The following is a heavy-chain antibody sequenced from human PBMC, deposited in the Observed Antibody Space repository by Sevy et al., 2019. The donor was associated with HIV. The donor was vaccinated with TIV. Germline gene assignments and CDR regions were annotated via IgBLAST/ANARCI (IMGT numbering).Heavy chain of an antibody. V-gene: IGHV4-38-2*01. Sequence: ETLSLTCAVSGYSISSTYYWGWIRQPPGKGLEWIGSIYHSGSTYYNPSLKSRLTISVDTSKNHFSLKLSSVTAADTAVYYCARLSLAAAGNPLWDYWGQGTLVTVSS. CDR2: IYHSGST. J-gene: IGHJ4*02. D-gene: IGHD6-13*01. CDR1: GYSISSTYY. CDR3: ARLSLAAAGNPLWDY.